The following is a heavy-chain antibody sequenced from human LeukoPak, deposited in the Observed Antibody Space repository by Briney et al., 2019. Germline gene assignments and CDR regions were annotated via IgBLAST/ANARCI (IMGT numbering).Heavy chain of an antibody. CDR2: IYHSGST. CDR1: GGSISSSNW. J-gene: IGHJ6*02. Sequence: PSETLSLTCAVSGGSISSSNWWSWVRQPPGKGLEWIGEIYHSGSTNYNPSLKSRVTISVDTSKNQFSLKLSSVTAADTAVYYCARLSGIAAAGEQDVWGQGTTVTVSS. D-gene: IGHD6-13*01. V-gene: IGHV4-4*02. CDR3: ARLSGIAAAGEQDV.